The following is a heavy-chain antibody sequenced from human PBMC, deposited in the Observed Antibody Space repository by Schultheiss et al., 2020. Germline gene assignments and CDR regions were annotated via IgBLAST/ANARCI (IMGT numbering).Heavy chain of an antibody. D-gene: IGHD3-10*01. V-gene: IGHV2-5*02. Sequence: SGPTLVKPTQTLTLTCTLSGFSISTGGVGVGWIRQPPGKALEWLALIYWDDDKRYNSSLKSRLTITKDTSKNQVVLRMTNVDPVDTATYYCSRTLVRGVINEDFDYWGQGTLVIVSS. CDR2: IYWDDDK. J-gene: IGHJ4*02. CDR3: SRTLVRGVINEDFDY. CDR1: GFSISTGGVG.